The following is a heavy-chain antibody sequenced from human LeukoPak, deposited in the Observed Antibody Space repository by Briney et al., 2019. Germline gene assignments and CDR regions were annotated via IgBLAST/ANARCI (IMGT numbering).Heavy chain of an antibody. V-gene: IGHV3-21*01. CDR1: GFTFSSYS. Sequence: GGSLRLSCAASGFTFSSYSMNWVRQAPGKGLEGVSSISSSSSYIYYADSVKGRFTISRDNAKNSLYLQMNSLRAEDTAVYYCWGYDILTGYDYWGQGTLVTVSS. D-gene: IGHD3-9*01. CDR3: WGYDILTGYDY. J-gene: IGHJ4*02. CDR2: ISSSSSYI.